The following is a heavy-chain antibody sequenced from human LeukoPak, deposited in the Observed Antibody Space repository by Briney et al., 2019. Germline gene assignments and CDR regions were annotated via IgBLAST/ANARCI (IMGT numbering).Heavy chain of an antibody. CDR2: IYPGDSDT. J-gene: IGHJ6*02. CDR1: GYSSTSYW. Sequence: GESLKISCKGSGYSSTSYWIGWVRQMPGKGLEWMGIIYPGDSDTRYSPSFQGQVTISADKSISTAYLQWSSLKASDTAMYYCARAPYQLPRTRHYYYGMDVWGQGTTVTVSS. D-gene: IGHD2-2*01. CDR3: ARAPYQLPRTRHYYYGMDV. V-gene: IGHV5-51*01.